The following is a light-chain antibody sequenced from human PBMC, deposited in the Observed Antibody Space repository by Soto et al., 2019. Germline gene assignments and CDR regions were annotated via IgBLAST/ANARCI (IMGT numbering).Light chain of an antibody. CDR3: QQYCSPPPYT. Sequence: EVVLTQSPGTLSLSPGERATLSCRASQSVSNNYLAWYQQKPGQGPRLLIFGSSDRATGIPDRFSGSGSGTDFTLPISRLEPEDFAVYYCQQYCSPPPYTFGQGTKLEIK. V-gene: IGKV3-20*01. J-gene: IGKJ2*01. CDR1: QSVSNNY. CDR2: GSS.